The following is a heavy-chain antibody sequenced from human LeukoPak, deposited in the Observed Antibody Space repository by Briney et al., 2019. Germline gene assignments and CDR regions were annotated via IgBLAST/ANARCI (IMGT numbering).Heavy chain of an antibody. Sequence: GGSLRLSCAASGNYWMHWVRQVPGKGLVWVSHINSDGSWTSYADSVKGRFTISKDNAKNTVYLQMNSLRAEDTAVYYCAKESGSIQLWLLFSEDWGQGTLVTVSS. J-gene: IGHJ4*02. V-gene: IGHV3-74*01. CDR2: INSDGSWT. D-gene: IGHD5-18*01. CDR1: GNYW. CDR3: AKESGSIQLWLLFSED.